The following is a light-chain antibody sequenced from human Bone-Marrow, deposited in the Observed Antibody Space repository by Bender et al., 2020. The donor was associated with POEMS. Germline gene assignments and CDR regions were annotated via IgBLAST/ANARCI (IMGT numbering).Light chain of an antibody. CDR3: CSYAGITTPVL. CDR2: EVY. Sequence: QSALTQPASVSGSPGQSITISCTGTGINIGSYNLVSWYQHHPGKAPKLIIYEVYKRPSGVSDRFSGSKSANTASLTISGLQAEDESDYYCCSYAGITTPVLFGGGTTLTVL. V-gene: IGLV2-23*02. J-gene: IGLJ2*01. CDR1: GINIGSYNL.